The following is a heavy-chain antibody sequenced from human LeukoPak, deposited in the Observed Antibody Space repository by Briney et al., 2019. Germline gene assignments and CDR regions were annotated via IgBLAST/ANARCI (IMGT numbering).Heavy chain of an antibody. D-gene: IGHD3-3*01. CDR1: GGTFSSYA. CDR2: IIPIFGTA. V-gene: IGHV1-69*05. Sequence: GASVKLSCKASGGTFSSYAISWVRQAPGQGLEWMGGIIPIFGTANYAQKFQGRVTITTDESTSTAYMELSSLRSEDTAVYYCARALRFLEWLNWFDPWGQGTLVTVSS. CDR3: ARALRFLEWLNWFDP. J-gene: IGHJ5*02.